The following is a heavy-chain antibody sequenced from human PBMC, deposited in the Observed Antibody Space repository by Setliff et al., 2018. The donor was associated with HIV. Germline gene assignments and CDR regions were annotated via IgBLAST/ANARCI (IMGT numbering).Heavy chain of an antibody. CDR2: INPNSGGT. CDR1: GYTFTGYY. CDR3: ARTQAGGPDTTTTIVVTIMDAFDI. J-gene: IGHJ3*02. D-gene: IGHD3-22*01. Sequence: ASVKVSCKASGYTFTGYYMHWVRQAPGQGFEWMGWINPNSGGTNYAQKFQGRVTMTRDTSISTTYVELSRLRFDDTAVYYCARTQAGGPDTTTTIVVTIMDAFDIWGQGTMVTVSS. V-gene: IGHV1-2*02.